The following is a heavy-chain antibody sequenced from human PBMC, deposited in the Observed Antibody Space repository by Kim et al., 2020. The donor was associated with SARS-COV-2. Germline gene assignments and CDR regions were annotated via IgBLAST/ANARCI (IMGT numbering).Heavy chain of an antibody. J-gene: IGHJ6*02. V-gene: IGHV3-48*02. CDR1: GLTFSSYS. Sequence: GGSLRLSCAASGLTFSSYSMNWVRQAPGKGLEWVSDIDSSGFSKYYADSVKGRFTISRDNAKNSLYLQMNSLRDEDTAVYYCARTTGTTTYYYAMDVWG. CDR2: IDSSGFSK. CDR3: ARTTGTTTYYYAMDV. D-gene: IGHD1-1*01.